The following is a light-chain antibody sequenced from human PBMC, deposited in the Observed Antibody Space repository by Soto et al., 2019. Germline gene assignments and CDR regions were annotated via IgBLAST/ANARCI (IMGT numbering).Light chain of an antibody. V-gene: IGKV3-11*01. CDR3: QQRNNWLT. J-gene: IGKJ4*01. CDR2: AAS. Sequence: DIVLTQSPATLSLSPGERATLSCRASQSVGTSLPWFQHKPGQAPRLLLYAASNRAAGIPVRFSGSGSGTDFTLTISSLEPEDFAVYYCQQRNNWLTFGGGTKVEIK. CDR1: QSVGTS.